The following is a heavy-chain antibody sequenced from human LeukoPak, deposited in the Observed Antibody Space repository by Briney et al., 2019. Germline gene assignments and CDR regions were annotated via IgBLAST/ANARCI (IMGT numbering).Heavy chain of an antibody. CDR2: FDPEDGET. J-gene: IGHJ4*02. CDR1: GYTLTELS. CDR3: ATVVRGDILTDYGY. V-gene: IGHV1-24*01. Sequence: ASVKVSCKVSGYTLTELSMHWVRQAPGKGLEWMGGFDPEDGETIYAQKFQGRVTMTEDTSTDTAYMELSSLRSEDTAVYYCATVVRGDILTDYGYWGQGTLVTVSS. D-gene: IGHD3-9*01.